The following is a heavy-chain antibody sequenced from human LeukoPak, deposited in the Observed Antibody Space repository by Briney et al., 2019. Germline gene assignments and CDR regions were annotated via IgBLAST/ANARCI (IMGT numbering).Heavy chain of an antibody. V-gene: IGHV1-2*02. J-gene: IGHJ4*02. CDR1: RYTFTGYY. Sequence: GASLKVSCKASRYTFTGYYMHEVRQAPGQGLEWMGWTNPSSGGTNYAQKFQGRVTMTRDTSISTAYMELSRLRSDDTAVDYGARAGGYSYGLNYWGQGTLVTVSS. CDR3: ARAGGYSYGLNY. CDR2: TNPSSGGT. D-gene: IGHD5-18*01.